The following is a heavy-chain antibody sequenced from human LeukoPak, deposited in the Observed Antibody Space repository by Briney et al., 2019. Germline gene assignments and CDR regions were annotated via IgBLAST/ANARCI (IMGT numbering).Heavy chain of an antibody. CDR3: AKVGPYYDFWSGYPADNYFDY. Sequence: GGSLRLSCAASGFTFSRYAMSWVRQAPGKGLEWVSAISGSGGSTYYADSVKGRFTISRDNSKNTLYLQMNSLRAEDTAVYYCAKVGPYYDFWSGYPADNYFDYWGQGTLVTVSS. CDR1: GFTFSRYA. D-gene: IGHD3-3*01. V-gene: IGHV3-23*01. CDR2: ISGSGGST. J-gene: IGHJ4*02.